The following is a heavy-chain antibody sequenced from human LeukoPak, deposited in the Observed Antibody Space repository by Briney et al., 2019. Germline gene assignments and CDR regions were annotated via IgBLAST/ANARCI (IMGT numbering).Heavy chain of an antibody. CDR2: ISGSGGST. CDR3: AKEWGSQFGPGTY. D-gene: IGHD3-10*01. Sequence: GTSLRLSCVASGFTFTNYAMSWVRQAPGKGLEWVSAISGSGGSTYYADSVKGRFTISRDNSKNTLYLQMNSLRAEDTAVYYCAKEWGSQFGPGTYWGQGTLVTVSS. CDR1: GFTFTNYA. J-gene: IGHJ4*02. V-gene: IGHV3-23*01.